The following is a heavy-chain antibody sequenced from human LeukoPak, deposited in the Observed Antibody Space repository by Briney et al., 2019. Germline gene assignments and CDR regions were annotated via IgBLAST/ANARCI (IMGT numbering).Heavy chain of an antibody. CDR3: ARVPITAIVDYYYMDV. D-gene: IGHD5-18*01. V-gene: IGHV3-30*03. Sequence: PGGSLRLSCAASGFPFHDHDMYWVRQTPGKGLEWGALISHGGGKEHYAESVKGRCTSSRDNAKNSLYLQMNSLRAEDTAVYYCARVPITAIVDYYYMDVWGKGTTVTVSS. CDR2: ISHGGGKE. J-gene: IGHJ6*03. CDR1: GFPFHDHD.